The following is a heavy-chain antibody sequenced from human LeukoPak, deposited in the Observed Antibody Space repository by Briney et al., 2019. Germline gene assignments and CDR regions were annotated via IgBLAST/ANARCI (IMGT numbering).Heavy chain of an antibody. Sequence: SETLSLTCTVSGGSISSGDYYWSWIRQPPGKGLEWIGYIYYSGSTYYNPSLKSRVTISVDTSKNQFSLKLSSVTAADTAVYYCARRTGLWDWFDPWGQGTLVTVSS. CDR3: ARRTGLWDWFDP. CDR2: IYYSGST. J-gene: IGHJ5*02. D-gene: IGHD3-16*01. CDR1: GGSISSGDYY. V-gene: IGHV4-30-4*08.